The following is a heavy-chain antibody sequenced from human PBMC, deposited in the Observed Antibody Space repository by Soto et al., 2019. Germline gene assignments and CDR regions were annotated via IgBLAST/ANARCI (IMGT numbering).Heavy chain of an antibody. CDR2: ISSSSSYI. CDR3: ARDKPTSVYYYGMDV. CDR1: GFTFSSYA. V-gene: IGHV3-21*01. Sequence: VQLVESGGGVVQPGMSLRLSCAASGFTFSSYAMHWVRQAPGKGLEWVSSISSSSSYIYYADSVKGRFTISRDNAKNSLYLQMNSLRAEDTAVYYCARDKPTSVYYYGMDVWGQGTTVTVSS. J-gene: IGHJ6*02.